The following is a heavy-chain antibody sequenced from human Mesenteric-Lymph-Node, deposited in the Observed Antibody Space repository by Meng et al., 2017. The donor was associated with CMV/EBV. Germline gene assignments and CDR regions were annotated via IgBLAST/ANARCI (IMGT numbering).Heavy chain of an antibody. J-gene: IGHJ4*02. V-gene: IGHV3-21*01. D-gene: IGHD3-3*01. Sequence: GESLKISCAASGFTFSSYSMNWVRQAPGKGLEWVSSIISSSSYIYYADSVKGRFTISRDNDKNSLYLQMNSLRAEDTAVYYCARDPWSRLRFLEWSNFDYWGQGTLVTVSS. CDR1: GFTFSSYS. CDR2: IISSSSYI. CDR3: ARDPWSRLRFLEWSNFDY.